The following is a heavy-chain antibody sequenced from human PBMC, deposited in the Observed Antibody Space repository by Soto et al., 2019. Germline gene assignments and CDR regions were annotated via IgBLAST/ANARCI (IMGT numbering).Heavy chain of an antibody. V-gene: IGHV5-51*01. J-gene: IGHJ6*02. CDR1: GYSFATYY. CDR2: IHPGDSDT. D-gene: IGHD3-3*01. CDR3: ARHKGWSGMGGMDV. Sequence: PGESLKISCKALGYSFATYYIAWVRQMPGKGLEWMGIIHPGDSDTRHSPSFEGQVTISADKSISTAYLQWSSLKASDTAMYYCARHKGWSGMGGMDVWGQGTTVTVSS.